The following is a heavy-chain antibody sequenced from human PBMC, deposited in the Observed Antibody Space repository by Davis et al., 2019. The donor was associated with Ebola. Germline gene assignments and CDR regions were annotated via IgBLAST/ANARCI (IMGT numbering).Heavy chain of an antibody. D-gene: IGHD4-17*01. Sequence: GGSLRLSCAASGFTFTDYYMSWIRQAPGKGLEWVSYMSGDSLYTNYADSVRGRFTISRDDAKNSLYLQMNSLRAEDTAVYYCARDSIHGDYFDYWGQGTLVTVSS. CDR1: GFTFTDYY. J-gene: IGHJ4*02. V-gene: IGHV3-11*06. CDR3: ARDSIHGDYFDY. CDR2: MSGDSLYT.